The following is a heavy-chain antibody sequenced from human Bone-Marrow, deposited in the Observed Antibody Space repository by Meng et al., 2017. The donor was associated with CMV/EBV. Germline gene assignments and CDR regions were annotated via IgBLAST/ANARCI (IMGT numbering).Heavy chain of an antibody. J-gene: IGHJ3*02. D-gene: IGHD5-12*01. CDR3: ARAWDIVAPADAFAI. CDR2: ISSSGSTI. CDR1: GFTFSDYY. Sequence: GGSLRLSCAASGFTFSDYYMSWIRQAPGKGLEWVSYISSSGSTIYYADSVKGRFTISRDNAKNSLYLQMNSLRAEDTAVYYCARAWDIVAPADAFAIWGQGTRVTCSS. V-gene: IGHV3-11*01.